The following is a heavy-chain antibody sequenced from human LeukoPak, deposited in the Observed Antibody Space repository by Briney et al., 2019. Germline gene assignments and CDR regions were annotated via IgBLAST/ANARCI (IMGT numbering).Heavy chain of an antibody. J-gene: IGHJ3*02. CDR1: GFTFSNYG. Sequence: GGSLRLSCAASGFTFSNYGMHWVRQAPGKGLEWMAGISFDGNNKNYADSVKGRFTISRDNSKNTLHLQMNSLRAEDTAVYFCAKDKAAGGTRGFDIWGQGTMVTVSS. CDR3: AKDKAAGGTRGFDI. CDR2: ISFDGNNK. V-gene: IGHV3-30*18. D-gene: IGHD6-13*01.